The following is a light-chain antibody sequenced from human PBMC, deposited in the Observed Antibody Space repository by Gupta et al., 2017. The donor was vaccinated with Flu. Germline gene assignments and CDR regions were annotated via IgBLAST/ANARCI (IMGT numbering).Light chain of an antibody. V-gene: IGKV4-1*01. J-gene: IGKJ1*01. CDR2: WAS. CDR1: QAGLYRSNNKNY. Sequence: DIVMTQSPDSLAVSLGERATINCKSSQAGLYRSNNKNYISWYQQRAGQPPKLLIYWASTRESGVPDRFSGSGSGTDFSLTISGLQAEDVAVYYCQQEDNVPWTFGQGTKVEIK. CDR3: QQEDNVPWT.